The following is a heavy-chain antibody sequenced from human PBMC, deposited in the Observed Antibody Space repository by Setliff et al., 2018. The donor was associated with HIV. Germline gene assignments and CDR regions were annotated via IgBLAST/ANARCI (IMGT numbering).Heavy chain of an antibody. CDR2: ISYDSRFI. Sequence: GGSLRLSCAASGFTFSNYNMNWVRQAPGKGLEWVSSISYDSRFIYHADSMKGRFTISRDNAKKLVYLQMNSLRAEDTAIYYCARDRASSGYYARFDNWGQGTLVTVSS. J-gene: IGHJ4*02. CDR3: ARDRASSGYYARFDN. D-gene: IGHD3-22*01. CDR1: GFTFSNYN. V-gene: IGHV3-21*01.